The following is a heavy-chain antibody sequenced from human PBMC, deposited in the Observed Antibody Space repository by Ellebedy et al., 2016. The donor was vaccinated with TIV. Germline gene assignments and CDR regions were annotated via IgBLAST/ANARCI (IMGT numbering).Heavy chain of an antibody. CDR2: IYYGGNT. V-gene: IGHV4-39*01. CDR1: DDSISSSDYY. J-gene: IGHJ6*02. Sequence: MPGGFLRLSCTVSDDSISSSDYYWVWIRQPPGKGLEWIGSIYYGGNTYNSESLKSRITMSVATAKKQFSLKVNTVSAVDTAVYYCARLKREFGPVTMFYNLYYGLDVWGPGTTVTV. CDR3: ARLKREFGPVTMFYNLYYGLDV. D-gene: IGHD3-10*02.